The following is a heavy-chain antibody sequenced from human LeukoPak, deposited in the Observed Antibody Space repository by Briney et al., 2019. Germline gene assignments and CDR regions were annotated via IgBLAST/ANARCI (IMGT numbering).Heavy chain of an antibody. CDR3: ASATMDYGDYGSFDY. D-gene: IGHD4-17*01. J-gene: IGHJ4*02. CDR1: GGSFSGYY. CDR2: TYYSGST. Sequence: PSETLSLTCAVYGGSFSGYYWSWIRQPPGKGLEWIGYTYYSGSTYYNPSLKSRVTISVDTSKNQFSLKLSSVTAADTAVYYCASATMDYGDYGSFDYWGQGTLVTVSS. V-gene: IGHV4-30-4*08.